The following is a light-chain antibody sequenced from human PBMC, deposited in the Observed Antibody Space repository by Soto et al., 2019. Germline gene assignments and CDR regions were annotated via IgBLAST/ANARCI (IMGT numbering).Light chain of an antibody. CDR1: QSVLYSSNNRNY. CDR3: QQYYNTPLT. CDR2: WAS. Sequence: EIVMTQSQDNLAVSLGERVTINCNSSQSVLYSSNNRNYLAWYQQKPGQPPKLLIYWASTRESGVPDRFSGSGSRTDFTLTISSLQAEDVAVYYCQQYYNTPLTFGGGTKVDIK. J-gene: IGKJ4*01. V-gene: IGKV4-1*01.